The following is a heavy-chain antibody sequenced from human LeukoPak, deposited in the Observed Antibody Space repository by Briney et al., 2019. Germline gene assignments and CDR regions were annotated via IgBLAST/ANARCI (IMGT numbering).Heavy chain of an antibody. CDR1: GFTFSSYG. D-gene: IGHD2-2*01. CDR3: AKDRYCSSTSRQGDYFDY. V-gene: IGHV3-23*01. Sequence: GGSLRLSCAASGFTFSSYGMSWVRQAPGKGLEWVSAISGSGGSTYYADSVKGRFTISRDNSKNTLYLQMNSLRAEDTAVYYCAKDRYCSSTSRQGDYFDYWGQGTLVTVSS. CDR2: ISGSGGST. J-gene: IGHJ4*02.